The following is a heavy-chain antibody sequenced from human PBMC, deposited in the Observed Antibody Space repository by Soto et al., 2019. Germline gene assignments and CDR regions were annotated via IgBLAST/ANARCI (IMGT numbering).Heavy chain of an antibody. D-gene: IGHD1-26*01. Sequence: PXDALSPTCPVSGPSISSGDYYWSWLRQPPGKGLEWIGYIYYSGSTYYNPSLKSRVTISVDTSKNQFSLKMSSVTAADTGVYYCGRGATYYYYGMDFWGQGTTVTVSS. CDR2: IYYSGST. V-gene: IGHV4-30-4*02. CDR3: GRGATYYYYGMDF. CDR1: GPSISSGDYY. J-gene: IGHJ6*02.